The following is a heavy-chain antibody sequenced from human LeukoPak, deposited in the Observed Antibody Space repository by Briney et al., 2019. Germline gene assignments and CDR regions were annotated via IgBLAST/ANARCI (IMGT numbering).Heavy chain of an antibody. V-gene: IGHV4-59*08. CDR1: GGSISSYY. CDR2: IYYSGST. CDR3: ARQTEPWYSSGWYYFDY. J-gene: IGHJ4*02. Sequence: SETLSLTCTVSGGSISSYYWSWIRQPPGKGLEWIGYIYYSGSTTYNPSLKSRVTISVDTSKNQFSLKLSSVTAADTAVYYCARQTEPWYSSGWYYFDYWGQGTLVTVSS. D-gene: IGHD6-19*01.